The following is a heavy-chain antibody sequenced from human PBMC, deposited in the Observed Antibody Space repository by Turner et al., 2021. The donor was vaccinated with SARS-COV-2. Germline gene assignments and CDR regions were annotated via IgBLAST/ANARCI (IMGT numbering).Heavy chain of an antibody. CDR2: IYYSGST. Sequence: QVQLQESGPGLVKPSETLSLTCTFSAGSISSYYWSWIRQPPGKGLDWIGYIYYSGSTNYNPSLKSRVTISVDTSKNQFSLKLSSVTAADTAVYYCARHPLNYDFWSGYYYYGMDVWGQGTTVTVSS. D-gene: IGHD3-3*01. CDR3: ARHPLNYDFWSGYYYYGMDV. CDR1: AGSISSYY. J-gene: IGHJ6*02. V-gene: IGHV4-59*08.